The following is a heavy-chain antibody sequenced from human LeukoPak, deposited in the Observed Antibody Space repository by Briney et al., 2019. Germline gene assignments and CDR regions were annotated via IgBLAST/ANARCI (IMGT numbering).Heavy chain of an antibody. V-gene: IGHV5-51*01. Sequence: GESLKISCKGSGYTFTNYWIGWVRQMPGKGLEWMGIIYPGDSDTRYSPSFQGQVTISADKSISTAYLQWSSLKASDTAMYYCARLTHYYDSSVMGHWFDPWGQGTLVTVSS. CDR3: ARLTHYYDSSVMGHWFDP. CDR1: GYTFTNYW. J-gene: IGHJ5*02. D-gene: IGHD3-22*01. CDR2: IYPGDSDT.